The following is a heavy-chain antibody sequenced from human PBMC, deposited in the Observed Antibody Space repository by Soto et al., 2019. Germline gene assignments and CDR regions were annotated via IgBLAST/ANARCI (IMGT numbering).Heavy chain of an antibody. CDR2: IYYSGST. CDR1: GGSISSGDYY. V-gene: IGHV4-30-4*01. J-gene: IGHJ4*02. D-gene: IGHD3-3*01. CDR3: ARRSDAQSNFGVDRLDDY. Sequence: SETLSLTCTVSGGSISSGDYYWSWIRQPPGKGLEWIGYIYYSGSTYYNPSLKSRVTISVDTSKNQFSLKLSSVTAADTAVYYCARRSDAQSNFGVDRLDDYWGQGTLVTVSS.